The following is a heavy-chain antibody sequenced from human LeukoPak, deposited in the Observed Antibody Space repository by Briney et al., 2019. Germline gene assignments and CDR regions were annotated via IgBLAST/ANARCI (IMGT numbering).Heavy chain of an antibody. D-gene: IGHD6-19*01. CDR1: GFTFSSYS. V-gene: IGHV3-48*01. J-gene: IGHJ6*03. CDR2: ISSSSSTI. CDR3: ARDHLSSGSSPDYYYYYYMDV. Sequence: PGGSLRLSCAASGFTFSSYSMNWVRQAPGKGLEWVSYISSSSSTIYYADSVKGRFTVSRDNAKNSLYLQMNSLRADDLTVYYSARDHLSSGSSPDYYYYYYMDVWGKGTTVTISS.